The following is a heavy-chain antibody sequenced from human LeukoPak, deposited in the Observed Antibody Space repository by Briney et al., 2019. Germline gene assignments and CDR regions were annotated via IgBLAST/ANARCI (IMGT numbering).Heavy chain of an antibody. J-gene: IGHJ5*02. CDR1: GGTFSSYA. V-gene: IGHV1-69*05. CDR3: ARETIAAAGPGGWFDP. D-gene: IGHD6-13*01. CDR2: IIPIFGTA. Sequence: ASVKVSCKASGGTFSSYAISWVRQAPGQGLEWMGGIIPIFGTANYAQKFQGRVTMTRDTSTSTVYMELSSLRSEDTAVYYCARETIAAAGPGGWFDPWGQGTLVTVSS.